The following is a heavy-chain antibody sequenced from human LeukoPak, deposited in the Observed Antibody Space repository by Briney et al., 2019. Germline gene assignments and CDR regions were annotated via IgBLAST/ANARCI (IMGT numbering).Heavy chain of an antibody. CDR3: ARVALYSRGWSTFDY. D-gene: IGHD6-19*01. CDR2: IYYSGST. J-gene: IGHJ4*02. Sequence: SETLSLTCTVSGGSISSSSYYWGWIRQPPGKGLEWIGSIYYSGSTYYNPSLKSRVTISVDTSKNQFSLKLSSVTAADTAVYYCARVALYSRGWSTFDYWGQGTLVTVSS. V-gene: IGHV4-39*01. CDR1: GGSISSSSYY.